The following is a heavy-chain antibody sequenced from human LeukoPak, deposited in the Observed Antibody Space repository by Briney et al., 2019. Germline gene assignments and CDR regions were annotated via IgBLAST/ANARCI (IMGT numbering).Heavy chain of an antibody. D-gene: IGHD6-13*01. CDR1: GFTFSSYG. Sequence: GGSPRLSCAASGFTFSSYGMHWVRQAPGKGLEWVAVISYDGSNKYYADSVKGRFTISRDNSKNTLYLQMNSLRAEDTAVYYCARGAAGAFDYWGQGTLVTVSS. J-gene: IGHJ4*02. CDR2: ISYDGSNK. CDR3: ARGAAGAFDY. V-gene: IGHV3-30*03.